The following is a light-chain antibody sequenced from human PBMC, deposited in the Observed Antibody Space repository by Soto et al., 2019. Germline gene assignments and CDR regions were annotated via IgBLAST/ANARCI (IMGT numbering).Light chain of an antibody. CDR3: AAWEANVGGPA. CDR2: RNN. Sequence: QSVLTQPPSASGTPGQRVTISCSGSSSNIGSKYVYWYQQLPGTAHKLLISRNNQRPSGGPDRFSGSKSGTSASLAISGLRSEDEADYCCAAWEANVGGPAFGGGTKVTVL. J-gene: IGLJ2*01. V-gene: IGLV1-47*01. CDR1: SSNIGSKY.